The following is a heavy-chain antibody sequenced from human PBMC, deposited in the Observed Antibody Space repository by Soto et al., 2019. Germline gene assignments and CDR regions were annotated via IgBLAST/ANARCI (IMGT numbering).Heavy chain of an antibody. D-gene: IGHD6-13*01. V-gene: IGHV3-30*18. Sequence: PGGSLRLSCAASGFTFSSYGMHWVRQAPGKGLEWVAVISYDGSNKYYGDSVKGRCTISREKSRSTLYLQMNSLRAEATAVYYRAKLPAAGIDYWGQGTLVTVSA. CDR1: GFTFSSYG. CDR3: AKLPAAGIDY. CDR2: ISYDGSNK. J-gene: IGHJ4*02.